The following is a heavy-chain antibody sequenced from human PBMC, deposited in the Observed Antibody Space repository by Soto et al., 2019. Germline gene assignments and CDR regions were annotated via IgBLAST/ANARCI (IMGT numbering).Heavy chain of an antibody. J-gene: IGHJ6*02. Sequence: PGGSLRLSCAASGFTFSSYGMHWVRQAPGKGLEWVAVISYDGSNKYYADSVKGRFTISRDNSKNTLYLQMNSLRAEDTAVYYCAKDAADGKVAGTPMDVWGQGTTVTVSS. D-gene: IGHD6-19*01. CDR1: GFTFSSYG. V-gene: IGHV3-30*18. CDR3: AKDAADGKVAGTPMDV. CDR2: ISYDGSNK.